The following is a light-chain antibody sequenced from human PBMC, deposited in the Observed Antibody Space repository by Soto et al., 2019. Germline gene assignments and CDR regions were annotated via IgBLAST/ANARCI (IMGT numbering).Light chain of an antibody. J-gene: IGKJ1*01. Sequence: DTVLTQSPGTLSLSPGERATLSCRASQSVTSTYLAWYQQKPGQAPRLLIYGASTRATGIPDRFSGGGSGTDCTRTISRLEPEAFAVYYCQQYAYPPWTFGHGTKVEIK. CDR1: QSVTSTY. CDR3: QQYAYPPWT. V-gene: IGKV3-20*01. CDR2: GAS.